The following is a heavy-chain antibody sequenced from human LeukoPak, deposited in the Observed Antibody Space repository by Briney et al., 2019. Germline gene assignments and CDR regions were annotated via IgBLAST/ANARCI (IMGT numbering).Heavy chain of an antibody. J-gene: IGHJ4*02. CDR1: GFTFSSYG. V-gene: IGHV3-30*02. Sequence: GGSLRLSCAASGFTFSSYGMHWVRQAPGKGLEWAAFIRYDGSNKYYADSVKGRFTISRDNSKNTLYLQMNSLRAEDTAVYYCAKDRGYSYGLIDYWGQGTLVTVSS. D-gene: IGHD5-18*01. CDR3: AKDRGYSYGLIDY. CDR2: IRYDGSNK.